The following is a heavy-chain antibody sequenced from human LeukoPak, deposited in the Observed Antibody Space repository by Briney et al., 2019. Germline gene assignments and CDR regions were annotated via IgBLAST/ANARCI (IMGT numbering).Heavy chain of an antibody. Sequence: VKVSCKAFGYTFGSYGVSWVRQAPGHGLEWMAWISPYNGNTNYAQKFQGRVTMTTDTSTSTAYMELRSLRADDTAVYYCARDSASVWPGSSGWSNWFDPWGQGTLVTVSS. CDR1: GYTFGSYG. CDR2: ISPYNGNT. D-gene: IGHD6-19*01. V-gene: IGHV1-18*01. J-gene: IGHJ5*02. CDR3: ARDSASVWPGSSGWSNWFDP.